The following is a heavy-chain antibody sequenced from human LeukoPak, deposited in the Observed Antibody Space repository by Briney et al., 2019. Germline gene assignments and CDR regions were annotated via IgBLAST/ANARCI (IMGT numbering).Heavy chain of an antibody. Sequence: GGSLRLSCAASGFTFSSYAMSWVRQAPGKGLEWVSAISGSGGSTYYADSVKGRFTISRDNSKNTLYLQMNSLRAEDTAVYYCAKVGPYYYDSSGYHAPYYFDYWGQGTLVTVSS. CDR2: ISGSGGST. CDR3: AKVGPYYYDSSGYHAPYYFDY. V-gene: IGHV3-23*01. J-gene: IGHJ4*02. D-gene: IGHD3-22*01. CDR1: GFTFSSYA.